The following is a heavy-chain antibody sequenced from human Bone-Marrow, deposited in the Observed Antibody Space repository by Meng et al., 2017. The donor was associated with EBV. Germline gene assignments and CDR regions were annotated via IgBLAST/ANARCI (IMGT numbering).Heavy chain of an antibody. D-gene: IGHD3-22*01. CDR3: AGESGKIGVAQSNFDY. V-gene: IGHV1-46*01. J-gene: IGHJ4*02. CDR2: INPRTDNA. Sequence: QVQLVHLAAAAKKPGASLKVSCTASGYTFTSYNIHWLRQVPGQGLEWMGIINPRTDNARNAQKFQGRVTMARDTSTSTVYMGLSSLRSEDTAVYYCAGESGKIGVAQSNFDYWGQGTLVTVSS. CDR1: GYTFTSYN.